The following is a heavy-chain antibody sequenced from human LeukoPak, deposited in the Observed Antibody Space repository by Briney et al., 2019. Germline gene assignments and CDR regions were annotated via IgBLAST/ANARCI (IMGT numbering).Heavy chain of an antibody. Sequence: PGGSLRLSCAASGFTYSSYAMSWVRQVPGKGLEWVSAIGGSGGSTYYADSVKGRFTISRDNSKNTLYLQMSSLRVEDTAVYYCAKWRYYDFVWGSHRSYYFDYWGQGTLVTVSS. J-gene: IGHJ4*02. D-gene: IGHD3-16*02. CDR2: IGGSGGST. CDR3: AKWRYYDFVWGSHRSYYFDY. V-gene: IGHV3-23*01. CDR1: GFTYSSYA.